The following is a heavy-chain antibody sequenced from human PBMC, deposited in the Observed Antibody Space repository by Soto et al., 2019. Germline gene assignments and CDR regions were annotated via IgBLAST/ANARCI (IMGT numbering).Heavy chain of an antibody. Sequence: PGGSLRLSCAASGFTFSSYGMHWVRQAPGKGLEWVAVIWYDGINKYYADSVKGRFTISRDNSKNTLFLQMNSLRAEDTAVYYCARTEQLGGDAFDIWGQGTMVTVSS. CDR2: IWYDGINK. CDR1: GFTFSSYG. D-gene: IGHD6-13*01. V-gene: IGHV3-33*01. J-gene: IGHJ3*02. CDR3: ARTEQLGGDAFDI.